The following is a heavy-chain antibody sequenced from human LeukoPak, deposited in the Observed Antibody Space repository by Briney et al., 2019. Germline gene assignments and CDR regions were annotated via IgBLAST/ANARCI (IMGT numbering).Heavy chain of an antibody. V-gene: IGHV4-4*07. Sequence: SETLSLTCTVSSAFISRYYWSWLRQPAGRGLEWLGRMYTSGSTNYNPSLKPRVTLPIDTSKNQFSLKLISKTAADAAVYYCARDYYDSTTDYSPFDYCGQGTLVTVSS. CDR2: MYTSGST. J-gene: IGHJ4*02. D-gene: IGHD3-22*01. CDR1: SAFISRYY. CDR3: ARDYYDSTTDYSPFDY.